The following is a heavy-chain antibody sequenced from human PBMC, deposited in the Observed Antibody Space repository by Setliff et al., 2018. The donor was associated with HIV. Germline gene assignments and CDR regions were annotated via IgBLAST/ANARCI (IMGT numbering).Heavy chain of an antibody. CDR1: GFTVSSNY. CDR2: IYSEGST. CDR3: AKGRPTIFGVHNRPLDH. V-gene: IGHV3-66*02. D-gene: IGHD3-3*01. J-gene: IGHJ4*02. Sequence: GGSLRLSCAASGFTVSSNYMSWVRQAPEKGLEWVSLIYSEGSTYYADSVKGRFTISRDVSKNTLFLQMNNLGTEDTAVYYCAKGRPTIFGVHNRPLDHWGQGTLVTVSS.